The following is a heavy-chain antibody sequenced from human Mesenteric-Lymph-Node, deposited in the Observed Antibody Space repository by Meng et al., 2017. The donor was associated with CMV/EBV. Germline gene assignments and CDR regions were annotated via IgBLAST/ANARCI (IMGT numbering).Heavy chain of an antibody. V-gene: IGHV1-46*01. CDR3: ARSPHQVRYYYGMDV. CDR2: INPSGGST. J-gene: IGHJ6*02. Sequence: ASVKVSCKASGYTFTGYYMHWVRQAPGQGLEWMGIINPSGGSTSYAQKFQGRVTMTRDTSTSTVYMELSSLRSEDTAVYYCARSPHQVRYYYGMDVWGQGTTVTVSS. D-gene: IGHD2-2*01. CDR1: GYTFTGYY.